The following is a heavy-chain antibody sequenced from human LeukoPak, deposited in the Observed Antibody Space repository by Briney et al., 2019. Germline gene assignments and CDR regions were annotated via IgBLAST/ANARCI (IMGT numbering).Heavy chain of an antibody. Sequence: PSETLSLTCTVSGGSISSYYWSWIRQPPGKGLEWIGYIYYSGSTNYNPSLKSRVTISIDTSKNLFSLKLSSVTAADTAVYYCARGGSSGGSCYPTCAPDYWGQGTLVTVSS. CDR3: ARGGSSGGSCYPTCAPDY. D-gene: IGHD2-15*01. V-gene: IGHV4-59*01. CDR1: GGSISSYY. J-gene: IGHJ4*02. CDR2: IYYSGST.